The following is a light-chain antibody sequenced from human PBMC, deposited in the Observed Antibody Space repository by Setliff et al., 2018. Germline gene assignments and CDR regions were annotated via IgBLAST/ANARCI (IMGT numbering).Light chain of an antibody. Sequence: QSALTQPPSASGSPGQSLTISCTGTSNDVGAYNYVSWYQQHPGKAPKLMIYEVTKRPSGVPDRFSGSKSGYTASLTVSGLQGEDEADYYCSSYASSINPYVFGTGTKVTVL. CDR1: SNDVGAYNY. V-gene: IGLV2-8*01. CDR3: SSYASSINPYV. CDR2: EVT. J-gene: IGLJ1*01.